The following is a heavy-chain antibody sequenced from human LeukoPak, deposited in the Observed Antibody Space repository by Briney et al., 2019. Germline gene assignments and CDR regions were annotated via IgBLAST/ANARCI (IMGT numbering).Heavy chain of an antibody. D-gene: IGHD2-2*01. J-gene: IGHJ5*02. CDR1: GGTFSSYA. CDR3: AVIPAAILSSGENWFDP. Sequence: ASVKVSCKASGGTFSSYAISWVRQAPGQGLEWMGGIIPIFGTANYAQKFQGRVTMTADESTSTAYMELSSLRSEDTAVYYCAVIPAAILSSGENWFDPWGQGTLVTVSS. CDR2: IIPIFGTA. V-gene: IGHV1-69*13.